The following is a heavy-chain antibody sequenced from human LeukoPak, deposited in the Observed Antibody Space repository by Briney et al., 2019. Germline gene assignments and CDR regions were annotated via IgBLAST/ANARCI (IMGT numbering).Heavy chain of an antibody. CDR1: GFIFSTYS. Sequence: GGSLRLSCAASGFIFSTYSMNWVRQAPGKGLEWLSYISGSGSTIYYADSVKGRFTISRDNANYSLYLQMDNLRAEDTAVYSCARGGLGSWTFDSWGQGTLVTASS. J-gene: IGHJ4*02. D-gene: IGHD1-26*01. CDR2: ISGSGSTI. V-gene: IGHV3-48*04. CDR3: ARGGLGSWTFDS.